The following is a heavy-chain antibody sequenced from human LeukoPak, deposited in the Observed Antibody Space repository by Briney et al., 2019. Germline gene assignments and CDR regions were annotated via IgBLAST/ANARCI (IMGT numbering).Heavy chain of an antibody. CDR1: GFTFSSYW. CDR3: ATWSSGWEFNY. D-gene: IGHD6-19*01. J-gene: IGHJ4*02. Sequence: AGSLRLSCAASGFTFSSYWMHGVRQAPGKGLVWVSRINSDGSGTTYADSVKGRFTISRDNAKTSLYLQMNSLRAEDTAVYYCATWSSGWEFNYWGQGTLVSVSS. CDR2: INSDGSGT. V-gene: IGHV3-74*01.